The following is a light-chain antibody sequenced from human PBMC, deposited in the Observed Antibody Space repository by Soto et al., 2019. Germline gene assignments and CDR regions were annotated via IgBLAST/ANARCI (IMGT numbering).Light chain of an antibody. J-gene: IGLJ1*01. V-gene: IGLV1-47*01. CDR2: RNN. CDR3: AAWDDSLSGFYV. CDR1: SSNIGSNY. Sequence: QSALTQPPSASGTPGQRVTISCSGSSSNIGSNYVYWYQPLPGTAPKLLIYRNNQRPSVVPDRFSGSKSGTSASLAISGLRSEDEADYYCAAWDDSLSGFYVFGTGTKLTVL.